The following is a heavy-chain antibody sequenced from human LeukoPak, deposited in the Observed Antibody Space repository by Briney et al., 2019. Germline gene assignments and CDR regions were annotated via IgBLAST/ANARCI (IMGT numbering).Heavy chain of an antibody. CDR3: AKVKPALRFLEWSRYDY. D-gene: IGHD3-3*01. V-gene: IGHV3-23*01. CDR1: GFTFSSYS. CDR2: IYGGDST. J-gene: IGHJ4*02. Sequence: GSLRLSCAASGFTFSSYSMNWVRQAPGKGLEWVSAIYGGDSTYYADSAKGRFTISRDNSKNTLYLQMNSLRAEDTAVYYCAKVKPALRFLEWSRYDYWGQGTLVTVSS.